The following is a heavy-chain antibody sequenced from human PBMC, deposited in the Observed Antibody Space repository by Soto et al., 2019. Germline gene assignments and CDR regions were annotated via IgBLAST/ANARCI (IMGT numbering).Heavy chain of an antibody. D-gene: IGHD2-8*01. J-gene: IGHJ5*02. CDR2: ISGGGSNT. CDR1: GFTFSSYA. V-gene: IGHV3-23*01. CDR3: AKGGVDWFDP. Sequence: GGSLRLSCAASGFTFSSYAMSWVRQAPGEGLDWVSAISGGGSNTYFADSVKGRFTISRDNSKNTLYLQMNSLRAEDTAVYYCAKGGVDWFDPWGQGTLVTVSS.